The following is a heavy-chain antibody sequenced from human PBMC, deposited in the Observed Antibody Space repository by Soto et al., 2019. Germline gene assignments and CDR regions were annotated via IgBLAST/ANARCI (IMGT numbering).Heavy chain of an antibody. J-gene: IGHJ5*02. CDR3: SRDHPLARGNNWFDP. CDR1: GGSFSTFA. Sequence: QVQLVQSGAEVKKPGSSVKVSCKASGGSFSTFAISWVRQAPGQGLEWMGGIIPIFKTAKYPQKFQGRVTMIADESTSSAYMELSSLSAEDTAVYYCSRDHPLARGNNWFDPWGQGTLVTVSS. CDR2: IIPIFKTA. V-gene: IGHV1-69*01. D-gene: IGHD5-12*01.